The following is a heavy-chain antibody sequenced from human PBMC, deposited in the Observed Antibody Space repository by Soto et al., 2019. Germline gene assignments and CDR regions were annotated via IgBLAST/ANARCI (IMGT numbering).Heavy chain of an antibody. V-gene: IGHV1-18*01. J-gene: IGHJ6*02. Sequence: QVQLVQSGAEVKKPGASVKVSCKASGYTFTSYGISWVRQAPGQGLEWMGWTSAYNGNTNYAQKLQGRVTMTTDTHTSTAYMELRSLRSDDTAVYYCARRQWLVGGYYYGMDVWGQGTTVTVSS. CDR1: GYTFTSYG. D-gene: IGHD6-19*01. CDR3: ARRQWLVGGYYYGMDV. CDR2: TSAYNGNT.